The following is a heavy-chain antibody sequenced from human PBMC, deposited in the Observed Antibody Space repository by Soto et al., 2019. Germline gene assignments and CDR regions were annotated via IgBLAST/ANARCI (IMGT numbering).Heavy chain of an antibody. CDR1: GGSINSGDYY. CDR3: ARALLEYYYYGMDV. J-gene: IGHJ6*02. Sequence: SETLSLTCTVSGGSINSGDYYWTWIRQPPGKGLEWIGYIYHSGSTYYNPSLKSRLTISLDINKNEFSLKLSSVTAADTAVYYCARALLEYYYYGMDVWGQGTTVTVSS. V-gene: IGHV4-30-4*01. CDR2: IYHSGST.